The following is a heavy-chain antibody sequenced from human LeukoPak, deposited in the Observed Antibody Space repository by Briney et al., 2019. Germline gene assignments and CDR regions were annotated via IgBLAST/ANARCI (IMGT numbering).Heavy chain of an antibody. Sequence: PSETLSLTCTVSGGSISSGSYYWSWIRQPAGKGLEWIGRIYTSGSTNYNPSLKSRVTISVDTSKNQFSLKLSSVTAADTAVYYCASEGIAAAGTFDYWGQGTLVTVSS. CDR1: GGSISSGSYY. J-gene: IGHJ4*02. V-gene: IGHV4-61*02. CDR3: ASEGIAAAGTFDY. D-gene: IGHD6-13*01. CDR2: IYTSGST.